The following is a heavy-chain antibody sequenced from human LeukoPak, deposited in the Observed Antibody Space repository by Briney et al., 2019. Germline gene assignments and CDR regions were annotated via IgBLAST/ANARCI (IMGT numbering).Heavy chain of an antibody. V-gene: IGHV4-59*01. J-gene: IGHJ4*02. CDR3: ARSGGSGSYYAPFDY. CDR1: GGSISSYY. D-gene: IGHD3-10*01. Sequence: PSETLSLTCTVSGGSISSYYWSWIRQPPGKGLEWIGYIYYSGSTNYNPSLKSRVTISVDTSKNQFSLKLSSVTAADTAVYYCARSGGSGSYYAPFDYWGQGTLVTVSS. CDR2: IYYSGST.